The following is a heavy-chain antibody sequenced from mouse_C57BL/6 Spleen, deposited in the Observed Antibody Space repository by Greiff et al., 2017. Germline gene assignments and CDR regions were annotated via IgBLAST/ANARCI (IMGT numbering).Heavy chain of an antibody. Sequence: QVQLKQPGAELVKPGASVKLSCKASGYTFTSYWLHWVKQRPGRGLEWIGRIDPNSGGTTYNEKFKSKATLTVDKPSSTAYMQLSSLTSEDSAVYYCARVYYGSSFFDVWGTGTTVTVSS. V-gene: IGHV1-72*01. CDR3: ARVYYGSSFFDV. CDR2: IDPNSGGT. J-gene: IGHJ1*03. D-gene: IGHD1-1*01. CDR1: GYTFTSYW.